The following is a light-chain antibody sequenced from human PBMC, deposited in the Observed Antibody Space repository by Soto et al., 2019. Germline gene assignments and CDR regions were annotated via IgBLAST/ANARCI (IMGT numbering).Light chain of an antibody. J-gene: IGKJ2*01. CDR2: GAS. V-gene: IGKV3-15*01. CDR3: QQYNDWPPKQYT. Sequence: EIVMTQSPATLSVCPGERATLSCRASQSVSSNLAWYQQKPGQAPRLLIYGASTRATGIPARFSGSGSGTEFTLTISSLQSEDFAIYYCQQYNDWPPKQYTFGQGTKLEIK. CDR1: QSVSSN.